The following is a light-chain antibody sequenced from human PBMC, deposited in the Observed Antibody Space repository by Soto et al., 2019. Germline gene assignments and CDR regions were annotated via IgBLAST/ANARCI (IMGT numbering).Light chain of an antibody. V-gene: IGKV1-17*01. Sequence: DVQMTKSPSSLSASVGDRVTITCRTSQSIGNDLNWYQQKPGKAPKLLIYAASSLQSGVPSRFSGSGSGTEFTLTISSLQPDDFATYYCQHYNSYSEAFGQGTMV. CDR1: QSIGND. CDR2: AAS. J-gene: IGKJ1*01. CDR3: QHYNSYSEA.